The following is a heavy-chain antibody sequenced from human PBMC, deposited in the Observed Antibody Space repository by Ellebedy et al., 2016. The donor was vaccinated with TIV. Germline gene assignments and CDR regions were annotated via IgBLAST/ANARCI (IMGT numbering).Heavy chain of an antibody. CDR3: AKAASLYGSGGYSNDLHY. Sequence: SLKISCAASGFTFDDYAMHWVRQAPGKGLEWVSSISWNSGSIGYADSVKGRFTVSRDNAKNSLYLQMNSLRAEDTAFYYCAKAASLYGSGGYSNDLHYWGQGTLVTVSS. D-gene: IGHD3-10*01. J-gene: IGHJ4*02. CDR2: ISWNSGSI. V-gene: IGHV3-9*01. CDR1: GFTFDDYA.